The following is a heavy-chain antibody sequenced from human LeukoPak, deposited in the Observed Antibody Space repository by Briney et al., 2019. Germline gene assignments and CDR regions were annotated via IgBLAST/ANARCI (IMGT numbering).Heavy chain of an antibody. D-gene: IGHD3-10*01. CDR2: IIPIFGTA. V-gene: IGHV1-69*13. J-gene: IGHJ6*02. CDR3: ARAQRLWFGELLFYYYGMDV. CDR1: GGTFSSYA. Sequence: SVKVSCKASGGTFSSYAISWVRQAPGQGLEWMGGIIPIFGTANYAQKFQGRVTITADESTSTAYMELSSLRSEDTVVYYCARAQRLWFGELLFYYYGMDVWGQGTTVTVSS.